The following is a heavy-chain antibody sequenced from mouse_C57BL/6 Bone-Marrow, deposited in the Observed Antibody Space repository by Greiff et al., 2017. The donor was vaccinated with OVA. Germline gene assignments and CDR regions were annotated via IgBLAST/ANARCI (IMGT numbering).Heavy chain of an antibody. CDR1: GYTFTSYW. J-gene: IGHJ2*01. Sequence: QVQLQQPGAELVRPGTSVKLSCKASGYTFTSYWMHWVKQRPGQGLEWIGVIAPSDSYTNYNQKFKGKATLTVDTSSSTAYMQLSSLTSEDSAVYYCARSRITTEMYFDYWGQGTTLTVSS. CDR2: IAPSDSYT. V-gene: IGHV1-59*01. CDR3: ARSRITTEMYFDY. D-gene: IGHD1-1*01.